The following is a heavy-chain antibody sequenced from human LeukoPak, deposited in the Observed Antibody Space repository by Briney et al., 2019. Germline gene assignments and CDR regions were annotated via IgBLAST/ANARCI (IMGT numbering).Heavy chain of an antibody. CDR2: ISSSGSTI. CDR1: GFTFSSYE. Sequence: PGGSLRLSCAASGFTFSSYEMNWVRQAPGKGLEWVSYISSSGSTIYYADSVKGRFTISRDNAKNSLYLQMNSLRAEDTAVYYCAREGTTFFFFYYYMDVWGKGTTVTVSS. CDR3: AREGTTFFFFYYYMDV. J-gene: IGHJ6*03. V-gene: IGHV3-48*03. D-gene: IGHD2/OR15-2a*01.